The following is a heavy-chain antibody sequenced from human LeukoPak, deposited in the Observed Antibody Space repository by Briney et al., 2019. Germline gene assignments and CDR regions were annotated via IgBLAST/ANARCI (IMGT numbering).Heavy chain of an antibody. J-gene: IGHJ4*02. D-gene: IGHD3-10*02. CDR1: GFTFSSYW. CDR2: IKQDGSEK. CDR3: ASYYVPYYFDY. V-gene: IGHV3-7*01. Sequence: GGSLRLSCAASGFTFSSYWMSWVRQAPGKGLEWVANIKQDGSEKYYVDSVKGRFIISRDSAKNSLYLQMNSLRAEDTAVYYCASYYVPYYFDYWGQGTLVTVSS.